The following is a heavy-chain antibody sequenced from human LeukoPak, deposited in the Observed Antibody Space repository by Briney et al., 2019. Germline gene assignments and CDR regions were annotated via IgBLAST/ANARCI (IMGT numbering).Heavy chain of an antibody. CDR2: IIPIFGTA. J-gene: IGHJ6*03. V-gene: IGHV1-69*05. CDR3: ARALGYSREDYYYYMDV. D-gene: IGHD6-13*01. CDR1: GGTFSSYA. Sequence: GASVKVSCKASGGTFSSYAISWVRQAPGQGLEWMGGIIPIFGTANYAQKFQGRVTITTDESTSTAYMELSSLRSEDTAVYYCARALGYSREDYYYYMDVWGKGTTVTVSS.